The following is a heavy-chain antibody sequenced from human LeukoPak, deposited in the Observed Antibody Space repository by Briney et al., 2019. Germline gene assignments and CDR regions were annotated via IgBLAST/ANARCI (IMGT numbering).Heavy chain of an antibody. V-gene: IGHV3-33*06. Sequence: GGSLRLSCVASGFTFNNYGIHWVRRAPGKGLEWVAVIWYDGSNKYYADSVNGRFTISRDNSKKTVYLEMNSLRVEDTAVYYCAKDYSGTYFDYWGQGTLVTVSS. D-gene: IGHD1-26*01. CDR1: GFTFNNYG. CDR3: AKDYSGTYFDY. J-gene: IGHJ4*02. CDR2: IWYDGSNK.